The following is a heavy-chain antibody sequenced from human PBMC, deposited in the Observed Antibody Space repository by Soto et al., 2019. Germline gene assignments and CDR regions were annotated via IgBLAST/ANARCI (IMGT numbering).Heavy chain of an antibody. Sequence: PGGSLRLSCAASGFTFSSYSMNWVRQAPGKGLEWVSYISSSSSTIYYADSVKGRFTISRDNAKNSLYLQMNSLRDEDTAVYYCARDGPPIGYRNLYYFDYWGQGTLVTVSS. CDR3: ARDGPPIGYRNLYYFDY. CDR1: GFTFSSYS. J-gene: IGHJ4*02. D-gene: IGHD5-18*01. V-gene: IGHV3-48*02. CDR2: ISSSSSTI.